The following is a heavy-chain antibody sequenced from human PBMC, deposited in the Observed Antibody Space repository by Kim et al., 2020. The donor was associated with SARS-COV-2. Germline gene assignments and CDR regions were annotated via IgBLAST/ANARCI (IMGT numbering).Heavy chain of an antibody. Sequence: SETLSLTCTVSGGSISSGGYYWSWIRQHPGKGLEWIGYIYYSGSTYYNPSLKSRVTISVDTSKNQFSLKLSSVTTADTAVYYCARGGEVVAATPIDYWGQGTLVTVSS. CDR3: ARGGEVVAATPIDY. V-gene: IGHV4-31*03. J-gene: IGHJ4*02. D-gene: IGHD2-15*01. CDR1: GGSISSGGYY. CDR2: IYYSGST.